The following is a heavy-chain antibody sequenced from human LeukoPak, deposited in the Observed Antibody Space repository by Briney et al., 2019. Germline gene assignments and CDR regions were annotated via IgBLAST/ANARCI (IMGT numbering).Heavy chain of an antibody. CDR1: GFTVSSNY. J-gene: IGHJ4*02. CDR3: ARAVRSCSATRCISINSFDY. V-gene: IGHV3-53*01. Sequence: GGSLRLSCAASGFTVSSNYMSWVRQAPGKGLEWVSVTYTDGNTYHADSVKGRFTASRDSSKNMLYLQMNSLRAEDTAVYYCARAVRSCSATRCISINSFDYWGQGTLVAVSS. D-gene: IGHD2-15*01. CDR2: TYTDGNT.